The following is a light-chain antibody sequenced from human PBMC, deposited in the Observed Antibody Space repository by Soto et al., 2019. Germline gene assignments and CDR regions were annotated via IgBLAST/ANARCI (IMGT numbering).Light chain of an antibody. J-gene: IGKJ4*01. CDR3: QQSYSAPLT. CDR1: QSISSY. CDR2: AAS. V-gene: IGKV1-39*01. Sequence: DIQMTQSPSSLSASVGDRVTITCRASQSISSYLNWYQQKPGKAPNLLIYAASTLHSGVPSRFSGSGSGTDFTLTISSLQPEDFATYHCQQSYSAPLTFGGGTKVEIK.